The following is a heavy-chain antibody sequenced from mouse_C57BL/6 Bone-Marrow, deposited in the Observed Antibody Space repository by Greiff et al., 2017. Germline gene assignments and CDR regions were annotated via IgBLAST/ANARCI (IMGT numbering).Heavy chain of an antibody. CDR2: IRNKANNHAT. CDR1: GFTFSDAW. Sequence: EVQRVESGGGLVQPGGSMKLSCAASGFTFSDAWMDWVRQSPEKGLEWVAEIRNKANNHATYYAESVKGRFTISRDDSKSSVYLQMNSLRAEDTGIYYCTLYYSNSYWYFDVWGTGTTVTVSS. J-gene: IGHJ1*03. D-gene: IGHD2-5*01. V-gene: IGHV6-6*01. CDR3: TLYYSNSYWYFDV.